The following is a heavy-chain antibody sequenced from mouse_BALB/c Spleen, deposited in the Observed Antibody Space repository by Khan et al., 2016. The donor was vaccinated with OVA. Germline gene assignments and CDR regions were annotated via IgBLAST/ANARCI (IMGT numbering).Heavy chain of an antibody. CDR1: GYTFTRYY. V-gene: IGHV1-53*01. CDR2: INPSNGGT. CDR3: TRKDYYGSSHRYFDV. J-gene: IGHJ1*01. Sequence: EDGTELVKPGASVKLSCKTSGYTFTRYYMYWVKQRPGQGLEWIGEINPSNGGTNFNEKLKSKATLTVDKLSSTAYMQLSSLTSEDSAVYYCTRKDYYGSSHRYFDVWGGGTTVTVSS. D-gene: IGHD1-1*01.